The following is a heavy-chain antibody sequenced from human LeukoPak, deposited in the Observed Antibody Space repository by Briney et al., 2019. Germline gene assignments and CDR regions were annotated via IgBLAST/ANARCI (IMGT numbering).Heavy chain of an antibody. CDR2: ISGSGGST. D-gene: IGHD3-22*01. Sequence: PGRSLRLSCAGTGFTFRNYAMSWVRQAPGKGLEWVSAISGSGGSTYYADSVKGRFTISRDNSKNTLYLQMNSLRAEDTAVYYCAKVNYYDSSGYYWGQGTLVTVSS. CDR1: GFTFRNYA. J-gene: IGHJ4*02. V-gene: IGHV3-23*01. CDR3: AKVNYYDSSGYY.